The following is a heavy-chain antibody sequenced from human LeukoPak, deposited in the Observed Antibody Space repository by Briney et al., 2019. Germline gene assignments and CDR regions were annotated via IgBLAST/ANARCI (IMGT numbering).Heavy chain of an antibody. CDR2: ISSSSSYT. CDR3: ARDLRGSQWAAGGAFDI. J-gene: IGHJ3*02. D-gene: IGHD1-26*01. V-gene: IGHV3-11*05. Sequence: PGGSLRLSCAASGFTFSDYYMSWIRQAPGKGLEWVSYISSSSSYTNYADSVKGRFTISRDNAKNSLYLQMNSLRAEDTAVYYCARDLRGSQWAAGGAFDIWGQGTMVTVSS. CDR1: GFTFSDYY.